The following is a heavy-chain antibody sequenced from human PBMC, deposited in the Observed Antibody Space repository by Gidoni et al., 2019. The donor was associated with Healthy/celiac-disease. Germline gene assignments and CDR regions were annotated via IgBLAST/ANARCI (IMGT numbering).Heavy chain of an antibody. Sequence: QVQLVESGGGVVQPGRSLRLSCAASGFTFSSYGMHWVRQAPGKGLEWVAVIAYDGSNKYYADSVKGQFTIARDNSKNTLYLQMNSLRAEDTAVYYGAKTIEYSSSSHAFDIWGQGTMVTVSS. CDR3: AKTIEYSSSSHAFDI. V-gene: IGHV3-30*18. J-gene: IGHJ3*02. D-gene: IGHD6-6*01. CDR2: IAYDGSNK. CDR1: GFTFSSYG.